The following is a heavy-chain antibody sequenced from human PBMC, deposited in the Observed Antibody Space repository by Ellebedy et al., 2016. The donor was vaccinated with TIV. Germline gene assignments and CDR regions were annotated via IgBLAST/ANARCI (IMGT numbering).Heavy chain of an antibody. CDR3: ARTTEGYGRRGEGSYSYYMDV. D-gene: IGHD2-15*01. CDR2: IHYRGST. CDR1: GGSINNYY. V-gene: IGHV4-59*01. Sequence: SETLSLXXTVSGGSINNYYWSWFRQPPGKRLEWIGFIHYRGSTHYNPSLRSRVTTSVDTSTNRFSLKLNAVSAADTAVYFCARTTEGYGRRGEGSYSYYMDVWGKGTTVTVSS. J-gene: IGHJ6*03.